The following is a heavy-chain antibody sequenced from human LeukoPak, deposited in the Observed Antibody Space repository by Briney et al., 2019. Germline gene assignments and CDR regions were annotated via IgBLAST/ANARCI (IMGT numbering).Heavy chain of an antibody. D-gene: IGHD2/OR15-2a*01. CDR2: IKEDGSEK. V-gene: IGHV3-7*03. CDR3: ARGGGRHVEY. Sequence: GGSLRLSCAASGFTFSSYSMNWVRQSPGKGLEWVANIKEDGSEKNYVDSVKGRFTISRDNAKNSLYLQMNSLRAEDTAVYYCARGGGRHVEYWGQGNLVTVSS. CDR1: GFTFSSYS. J-gene: IGHJ4*02.